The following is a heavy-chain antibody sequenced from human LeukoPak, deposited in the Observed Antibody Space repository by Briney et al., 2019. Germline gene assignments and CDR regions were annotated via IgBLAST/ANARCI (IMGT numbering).Heavy chain of an antibody. Sequence: PWETLSLTCTVSGCSISSRRYYWGWNRQPPGKGLEWIGSIGYSGSTYYNPSLRSPITISVDTTKHQFPLKLNSVTAADTAVYYCASFYCSGGSCYQYFSYYYMDVWGKGTTVTISS. V-gene: IGHV4-39*01. CDR3: ASFYCSGGSCYQYFSYYYMDV. CDR2: IGYSGST. D-gene: IGHD2-15*01. J-gene: IGHJ6*03. CDR1: GCSISSRRYY.